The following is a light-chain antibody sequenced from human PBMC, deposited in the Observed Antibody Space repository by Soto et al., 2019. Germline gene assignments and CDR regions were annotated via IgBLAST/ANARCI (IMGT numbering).Light chain of an antibody. Sequence: QSALTQPPSASGSPGQSVTISCTGTSFDVGGYNYVSWYQQHPGKAPQVLMYEVSKRPSGVPDRFSGSKSGNTASLTVSGLQAEDGADYYCSAYAGSPYLYVFGSGTRSPS. J-gene: IGLJ1*01. V-gene: IGLV2-8*01. CDR3: SAYAGSPYLYV. CDR1: SFDVGGYNY. CDR2: EVS.